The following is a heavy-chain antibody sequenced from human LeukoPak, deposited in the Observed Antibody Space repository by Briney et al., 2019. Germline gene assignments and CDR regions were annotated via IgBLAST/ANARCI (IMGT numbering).Heavy chain of an antibody. J-gene: IGHJ4*02. Sequence: GGSLRLSCAASGFTFSSYGMHWVRQAPGKGLEWVAVIWYDGSNKYYADSVKGRFTFSRDNSKNTLYLQMNSLRAEDTAVYYCAIAYYDIFSFDYWGQGTLVTVSS. CDR2: IWYDGSNK. V-gene: IGHV3-33*01. CDR1: GFTFSSYG. CDR3: AIAYYDIFSFDY. D-gene: IGHD3-9*01.